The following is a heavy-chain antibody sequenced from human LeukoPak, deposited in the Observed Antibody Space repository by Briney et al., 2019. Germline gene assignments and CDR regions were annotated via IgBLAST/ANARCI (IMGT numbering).Heavy chain of an antibody. CDR3: ARGPEFDP. Sequence: SETLSLTCTVSGGSISSGGYYWSWIRQHPGKGLEWIGYIYHSGSTYYNPSLKSRVTISVDRSENQFSLKLSSVTAADTAVYYCARGPEFDPWGQGTLVTVSS. CDR1: GGSISSGGYY. J-gene: IGHJ5*02. V-gene: IGHV4-30-2*01. D-gene: IGHD1-14*01. CDR2: IYHSGST.